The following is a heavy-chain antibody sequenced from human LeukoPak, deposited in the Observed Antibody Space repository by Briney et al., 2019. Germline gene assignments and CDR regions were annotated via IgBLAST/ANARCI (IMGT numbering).Heavy chain of an antibody. CDR1: GFTFSSYA. CDR2: ISYDGSNK. Sequence: GGSLRLSCAASGFTFSSYAMHWVRQAPGKGLEWVAVISYDGSNKYYADSVKGRFTISRDNSKNTLYLQMNSLRAEDTAVYYCAKDSGVRGVISAFDIWGQGTMVTVSS. J-gene: IGHJ3*02. CDR3: AKDSGVRGVISAFDI. D-gene: IGHD3-10*01. V-gene: IGHV3-30-3*01.